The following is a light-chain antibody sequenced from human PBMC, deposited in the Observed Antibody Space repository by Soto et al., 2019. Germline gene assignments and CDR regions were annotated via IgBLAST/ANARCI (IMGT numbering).Light chain of an antibody. J-gene: IGKJ5*01. Sequence: IVLTPSPGTLSFSPVARAPLSCRASQSVSSSYLAWSQQKPGQAPRLLIYGASTRPAGVPARFSGSGSGTEFTLTISSLQSEDFAVYYCQQSNNWPRTFGQGTRLENK. CDR2: GAS. V-gene: IGKV3-15*01. CDR3: QQSNNWPRT. CDR1: QSVSSSY.